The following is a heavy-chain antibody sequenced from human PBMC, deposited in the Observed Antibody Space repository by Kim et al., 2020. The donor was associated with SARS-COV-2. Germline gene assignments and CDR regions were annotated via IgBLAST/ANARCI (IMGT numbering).Heavy chain of an antibody. CDR3: ARCYDFWSGYCYFDY. D-gene: IGHD3-3*01. J-gene: IGHJ4*02. Sequence: QKPPGRVTMTTDTSTGTAYMELRSLRSDDTAVYYCARCYDFWSGYCYFDYWGQGTLVTVSS. V-gene: IGHV1-18*01.